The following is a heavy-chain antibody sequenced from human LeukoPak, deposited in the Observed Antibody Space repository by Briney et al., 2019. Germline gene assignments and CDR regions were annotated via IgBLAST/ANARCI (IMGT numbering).Heavy chain of an antibody. CDR1: GFTFRNYW. J-gene: IGHJ4*02. CDR2: ISSSSSYI. Sequence: GGSLRLSCAASGFTFRNYWMSWVRQAPGKGLEWVSSISSSSSYIYYADSVKGRFTISRDNAKNSLYLQMNSLRAEDTAVYYCARDRDGYNFSPNFDYWGQGTLVTVSS. V-gene: IGHV3-21*01. D-gene: IGHD5-24*01. CDR3: ARDRDGYNFSPNFDY.